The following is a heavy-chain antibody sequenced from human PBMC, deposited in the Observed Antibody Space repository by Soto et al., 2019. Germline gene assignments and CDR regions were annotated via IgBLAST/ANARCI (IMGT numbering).Heavy chain of an antibody. Sequence: SVKVSCKASGFTFTSSAVHWVRQARGQGLEWIGWIVVGSGNTNYAQKFQERVTITRDMSTSTAYMELSSLRSEDTAVYYCAAERHYDFWSGYPYYFDYWGQGTLVTVSS. CDR1: GFTFTSSA. J-gene: IGHJ4*02. V-gene: IGHV1-58*01. CDR3: AAERHYDFWSGYPYYFDY. CDR2: IVVGSGNT. D-gene: IGHD3-3*01.